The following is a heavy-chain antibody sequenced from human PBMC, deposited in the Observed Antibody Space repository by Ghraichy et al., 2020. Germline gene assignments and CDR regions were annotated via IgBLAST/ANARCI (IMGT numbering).Heavy chain of an antibody. D-gene: IGHD3-22*01. V-gene: IGHV3-7*01. CDR3: ARDRYFDYDSSGQYFDAFDI. J-gene: IGHJ3*02. CDR1: GFTFSSYW. CDR2: IKQDGSEK. Sequence: GGSLRLSCAASGFTFSSYWMSWVRQAPGKGLEWVANIKQDGSEKYYVDSVKGRFTISRDNAKNSLYLQMNSLRAEDTAVYYCARDRYFDYDSSGQYFDAFDIWGQGTMVTVSS.